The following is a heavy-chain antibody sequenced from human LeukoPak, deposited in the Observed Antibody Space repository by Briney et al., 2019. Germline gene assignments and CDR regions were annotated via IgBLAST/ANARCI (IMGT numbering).Heavy chain of an antibody. CDR1: GFTFSSYS. Sequence: GGSLRLSCAASGFTFSSYSMNWVRQAPGKGLEWVSSISSSSNYINHADSVKGRFTISRDNAKNSLYLQMNSLRAEDTAVYYCARELVAVSDTVGDFWGQGTLVTVSS. CDR2: ISSSSNYI. J-gene: IGHJ4*02. D-gene: IGHD6-19*01. CDR3: ARELVAVSDTVGDF. V-gene: IGHV3-21*01.